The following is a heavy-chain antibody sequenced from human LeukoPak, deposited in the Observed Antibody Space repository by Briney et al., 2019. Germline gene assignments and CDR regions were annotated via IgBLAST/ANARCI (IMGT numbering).Heavy chain of an antibody. V-gene: IGHV1-2*02. J-gene: IGHJ5*02. CDR3: ARLRITMVRGVSPDNWFDP. D-gene: IGHD3-10*01. CDR2: INPNSGGT. Sequence: ASVKVSCKASGYTFTGYYMHWVRQAPGQGLEWIGWINPNSGGTNYAQKFQGRVTMTRDTSISTAYMELSRLRSDDTAVYYCARLRITMVRGVSPDNWFDPWGQGTLVTVSS. CDR1: GYTFTGYY.